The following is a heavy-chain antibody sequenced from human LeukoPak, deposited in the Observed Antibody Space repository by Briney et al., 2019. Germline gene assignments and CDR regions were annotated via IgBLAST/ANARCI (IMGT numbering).Heavy chain of an antibody. CDR3: ARVPSYYDDGSYAFDI. Sequence: ASVKVSCKASGYTFTSYDINWVRQATGQELEWMGWMNPNSGNTGYAQKFQGRVTITRNTSISTAYMELSSLRSEDTAVYYCARVPSYYDDGSYAFDIWGQGTMVTVSS. J-gene: IGHJ3*02. D-gene: IGHD3-22*01. V-gene: IGHV1-8*03. CDR2: MNPNSGNT. CDR1: GYTFTSYD.